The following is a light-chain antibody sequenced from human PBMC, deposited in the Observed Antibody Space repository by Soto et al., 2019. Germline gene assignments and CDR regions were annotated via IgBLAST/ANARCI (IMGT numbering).Light chain of an antibody. CDR3: QQYNDYSWT. J-gene: IGKJ1*01. CDR1: QSISIW. CDR2: KAS. Sequence: DIQMTQSPSTLSASVGDRVAITCRASQSISIWLAWYQQKPGKAPKLLIYKASSLGSGVPSRFSGSGSGTEFTLTLSSLQPDDFATYYCQQYNDYSWTFGQGTKVEIK. V-gene: IGKV1-5*03.